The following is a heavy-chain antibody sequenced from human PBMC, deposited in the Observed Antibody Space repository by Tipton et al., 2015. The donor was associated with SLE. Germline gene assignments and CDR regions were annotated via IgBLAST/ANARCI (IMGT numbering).Heavy chain of an antibody. Sequence: SLRLSCAASGFIFRSYWMHWVRQAPGKGLVWVSRISDKDGSITNYADSVEGRFTISRDNAKNTLYLQMNSLRAEDTAVYYCARTDYVDYWGQGTLVTVSS. CDR2: ISDKDGSIT. V-gene: IGHV3-74*01. CDR1: GFIFRSYW. CDR3: ARTDYVDY. J-gene: IGHJ4*02.